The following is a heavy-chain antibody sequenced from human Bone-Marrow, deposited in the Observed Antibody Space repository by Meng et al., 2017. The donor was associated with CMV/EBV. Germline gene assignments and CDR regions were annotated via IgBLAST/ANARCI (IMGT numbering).Heavy chain of an antibody. J-gene: IGHJ4*02. Sequence: GESLKISCAASGFTFSSYAMSWVRQAPGKGLEWVSYISSSGSTIYYADSVKGRFTISRDNAKNSLYLQMNSLRAEDTAVYYCARATLTGYSYGYGYWGQGTLVTVSS. CDR1: GFTFSSYA. CDR2: ISSSGSTI. CDR3: ARATLTGYSYGYGY. D-gene: IGHD5-18*01. V-gene: IGHV3-48*04.